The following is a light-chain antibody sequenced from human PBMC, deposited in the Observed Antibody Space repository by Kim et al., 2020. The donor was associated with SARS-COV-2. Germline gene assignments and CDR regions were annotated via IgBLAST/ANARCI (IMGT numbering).Light chain of an antibody. CDR2: WAS. V-gene: IGKV4-1*01. Sequence: DIVMTQSPDSLAVSLGERATINCKSSQSVLYSSNNKNYLVWYQQKPGQPPKLLIYWASTRESGVPDRFSGSGSGTDFTLTISSLQAEDVAVYYCQQYYSPPWTFGPGTKVDI. J-gene: IGKJ1*01. CDR1: QSVLYSSNNKNY. CDR3: QQYYSPPWT.